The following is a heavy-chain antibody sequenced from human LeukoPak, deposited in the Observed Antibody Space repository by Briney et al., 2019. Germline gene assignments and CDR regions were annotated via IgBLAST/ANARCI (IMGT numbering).Heavy chain of an antibody. D-gene: IGHD7-27*01. CDR1: GGSISSYY. J-gene: IGHJ4*02. V-gene: IGHV4-59*01. CDR2: IYYSGST. Sequence: PSETLSLTCTVSGGSISSYYWSWIRQPPGKGLEWIGYIYYSGSTNYNPSLKSRVTISVDTSKNQFSLKLSSVTAADTAAYYCARDSKKTGFFDYWGQGTLVTVSS. CDR3: ARDSKKTGFFDY.